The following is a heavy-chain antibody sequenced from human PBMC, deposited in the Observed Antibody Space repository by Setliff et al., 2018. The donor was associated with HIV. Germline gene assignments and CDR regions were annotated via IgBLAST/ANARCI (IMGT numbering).Heavy chain of an antibody. CDR1: GFTFSRSD. CDR3: ARTSIVVAGNDY. V-gene: IGHV3-48*04. D-gene: IGHD6-19*01. J-gene: IGHJ4*02. Sequence: GGSLRLSCAASGFTFSRSDMSWVRQAPGKGLEWVSYISIGSDATYYADSVKGRFTISRDNPMNSLYLQMNSLRVEDTAVYYCARTSIVVAGNDYWGQGTLVTVSS. CDR2: ISIGSDAT.